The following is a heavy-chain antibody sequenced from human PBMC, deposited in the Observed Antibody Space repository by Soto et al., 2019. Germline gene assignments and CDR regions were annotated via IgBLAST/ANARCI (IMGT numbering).Heavy chain of an antibody. D-gene: IGHD3-22*01. CDR3: ARAGDSSDNYYFRHDY. CDR1: GITFSSYW. Sequence: PGGSLRLSCAASGITFSSYWMSWVRQAPGKGLEWAANIKQDGSEKYYVDSVKGRFTISRDNAKNSLYLQMNSLRAEDTAIYYCARAGDSSDNYYFRHDYWGQGTLVTVSS. CDR2: IKQDGSEK. J-gene: IGHJ4*02. V-gene: IGHV3-7*03.